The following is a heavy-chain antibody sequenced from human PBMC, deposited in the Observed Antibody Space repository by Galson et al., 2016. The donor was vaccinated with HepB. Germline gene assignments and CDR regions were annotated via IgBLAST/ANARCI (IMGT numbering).Heavy chain of an antibody. CDR1: GYTFINYY. J-gene: IGHJ5*02. Sequence: SVKVSCKASGYTFINYYIHWVRQAPGQGLEWMGIINPLSGGTDYAQRFQGRVTMTRDTSTSTVSMELSSLRSEDTAVYYCARAITTPSDNWFDPWGQGSLVTVSS. CDR3: ARAITTPSDNWFDP. D-gene: IGHD1-1*01. CDR2: INPLSGGT. V-gene: IGHV1-46*01.